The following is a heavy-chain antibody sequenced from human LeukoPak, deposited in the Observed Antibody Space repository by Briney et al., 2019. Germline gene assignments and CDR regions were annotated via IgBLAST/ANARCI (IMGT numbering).Heavy chain of an antibody. J-gene: IGHJ4*02. CDR3: ARVFVGTADY. CDR2: ISSNSYNI. V-gene: IGHV3-48*01. D-gene: IGHD6-13*01. Sequence: GGSLRLSCAASGFTFSTFSMNWVRQAPGKGLEWVSYISSNSYNIYHADSVKGQFTISRDNAENSLYLQMNSLRVEDTAVYYCARVFVGTADYWGQGTLVTVSS. CDR1: GFTFSTFS.